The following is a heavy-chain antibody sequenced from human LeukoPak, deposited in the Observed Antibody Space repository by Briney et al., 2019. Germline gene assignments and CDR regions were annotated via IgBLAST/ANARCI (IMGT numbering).Heavy chain of an antibody. CDR2: IYTSGST. CDR1: GGSISSYY. J-gene: IGHJ3*02. D-gene: IGHD3-3*01. Sequence: SETLSLTCTVSGGSISSYYWSWIRQPPGKGLEWIGYIYTSGSTNYNPSLKSRVTISVDTSKNQFSLKLSSVTAADTAVYYCARDFSSGDAFDIWGQGTMVTVSS. CDR3: ARDFSSGDAFDI. V-gene: IGHV4-4*09.